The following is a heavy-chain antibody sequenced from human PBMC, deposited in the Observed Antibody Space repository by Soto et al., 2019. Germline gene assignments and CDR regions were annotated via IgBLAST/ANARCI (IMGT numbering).Heavy chain of an antibody. Sequence: SETLSLTCTVSGGSISSSSYYWGWIRQPPGKGLEWIGRIYYSGSTYYKPSLKRRVTISVDTSKEQFSLKLTYVTAADTAMYYCATYDSTGKFDYWGQGILVTVS. J-gene: IGHJ4*02. V-gene: IGHV4-39*07. CDR1: GGSISSSSYY. D-gene: IGHD3-22*01. CDR3: ATYDSTGKFDY. CDR2: IYYSGST.